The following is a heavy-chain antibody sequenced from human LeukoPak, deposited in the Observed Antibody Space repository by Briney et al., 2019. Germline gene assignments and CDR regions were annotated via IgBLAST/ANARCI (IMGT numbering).Heavy chain of an antibody. CDR3: AKDRDSRGGYFQH. CDR1: GFTFSSYG. CDR2: IWYDGSNK. V-gene: IGHV3-33*06. Sequence: GRSLRLSCAASGFTFSSYGMHWVRQAPGKGLEWVAVIWYDGSNKYYADSVKGRFTISRDSSKNTLYLQMNSLRAEDTAVYYCAKDRDSRGGYFQHWGQGTLVTVSS. J-gene: IGHJ1*01. D-gene: IGHD2-15*01.